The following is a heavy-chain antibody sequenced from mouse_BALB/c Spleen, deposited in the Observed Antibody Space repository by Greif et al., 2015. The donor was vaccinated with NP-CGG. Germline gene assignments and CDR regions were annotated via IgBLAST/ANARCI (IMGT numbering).Heavy chain of an antibody. Sequence: EVMLVESGGGLVKPGGSLKLSCAASGFTFSSYTMSWVRQTPEKRLEWVATISSGGSYTYYPDSVKGRFTTSRDNAKNSLYLQMRSLKSEDTAMYDCTRVRDYCYYFDYWGQGTTLTVSS. CDR3: TRVRDYCYYFDY. J-gene: IGHJ2*01. CDR1: GFTFSSYT. D-gene: IGHD1-2*01. CDR2: ISSGGSYT. V-gene: IGHV5-6-4*01.